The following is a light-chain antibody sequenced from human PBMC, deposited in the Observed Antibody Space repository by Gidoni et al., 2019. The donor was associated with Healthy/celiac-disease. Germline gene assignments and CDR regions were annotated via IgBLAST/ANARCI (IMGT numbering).Light chain of an antibody. CDR2: WAS. CDR1: QSVLYISNKKNY. J-gene: IGKJ1*01. V-gene: IGKV4-1*01. CDR3: QQDLSTPPA. Sequence: DIVMTQTPDSLSVSPGERPTITCKSIQSVLYISNKKNYLAWYQQNPGQSPKLLIYWASTRASGVPDRFSGSGSGTDFTLTISSLQAEDVAVYYCQQDLSTPPAFXXXTKVEIK.